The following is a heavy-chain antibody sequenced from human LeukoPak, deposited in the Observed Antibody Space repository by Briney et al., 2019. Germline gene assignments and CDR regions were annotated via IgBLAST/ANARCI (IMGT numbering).Heavy chain of an antibody. Sequence: GGSLRLSCEASGFLFTRYWMSWVRQAPGKGPEWVAHIKENGNEQYYADSVKGRFTICRDNVKRSLCLQMNNLRVEDTAVYYCARGPGDYDASDIWGQGTVVTVSS. V-gene: IGHV3-7*01. CDR3: ARGPGDYDASDI. CDR1: GFLFTRYW. D-gene: IGHD4-11*01. CDR2: IKENGNEQ. J-gene: IGHJ3*02.